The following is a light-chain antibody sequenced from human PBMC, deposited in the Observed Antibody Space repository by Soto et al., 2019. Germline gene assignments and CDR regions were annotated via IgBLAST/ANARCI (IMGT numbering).Light chain of an antibody. CDR1: QSISNY. CDR2: AAS. CDR3: QQSYSTLYT. J-gene: IGKJ2*01. V-gene: IGKV1-39*01. Sequence: DIQMTQSPSSLSASVGDRVTITCRASQSISNYLNWYQQKPGKAPKLLISAASSLQSGVPSRFSGSGSGTDFSLTISSLQPEDFATYYCQQSYSTLYTFGQGTKLEIK.